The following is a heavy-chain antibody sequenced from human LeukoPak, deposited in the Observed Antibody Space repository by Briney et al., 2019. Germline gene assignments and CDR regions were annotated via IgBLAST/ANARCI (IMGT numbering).Heavy chain of an antibody. J-gene: IGHJ4*02. D-gene: IGHD3-16*02. V-gene: IGHV3-48*04. CDR1: GFTFSNYT. Sequence: GGSLRLSCAASGFTFSNYTMNWVRQAPGKGLEWVSFISSSSTTTYYANSVKGRFTISRDNAKSSLYLQMDSLRAEDTAVYYCTRDLNMITFGGVIPYYFDYWGQGTLVTVSS. CDR2: ISSSSTTT. CDR3: TRDLNMITFGGVIPYYFDY.